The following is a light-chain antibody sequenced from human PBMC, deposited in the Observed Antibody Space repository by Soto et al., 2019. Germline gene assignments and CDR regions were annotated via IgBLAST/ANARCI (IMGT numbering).Light chain of an antibody. CDR1: SGYSNYK. J-gene: IGLJ3*02. V-gene: IGLV9-49*01. Sequence: QLVLTQPPSASASLGASVTLTCTLSSGYSNYKVDWFQQRPGKGPRFVMRVGTGGIVGSKGDGIPDRFSVLGSGLNRNLTINNIQEEDESDYHCGADHGSGSRFVRVFGGGTKVTVL. CDR3: GADHGSGSRFVRV. CDR2: VGTGGIVG.